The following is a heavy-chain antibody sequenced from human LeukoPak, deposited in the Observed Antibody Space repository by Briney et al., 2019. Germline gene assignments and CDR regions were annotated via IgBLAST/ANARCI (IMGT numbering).Heavy chain of an antibody. J-gene: IGHJ4*02. D-gene: IGHD3-22*01. Sequence: ASVKVSCKXSGYTFTSYDINWGRQATGQGLEWMGWMNPNSGNTGYSQKFQGRVTMTRNTSIITAYMELSSLRSEDTAVYYCARTLTSLYYDSSGYSFRYWGQGTMVTVSS. CDR1: GYTFTSYD. V-gene: IGHV1-8*01. CDR3: ARTLTSLYYDSSGYSFRY. CDR2: MNPNSGNT.